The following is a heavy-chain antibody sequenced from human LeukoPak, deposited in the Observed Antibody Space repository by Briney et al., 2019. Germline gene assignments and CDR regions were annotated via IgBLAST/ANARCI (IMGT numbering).Heavy chain of an antibody. V-gene: IGHV3-7*01. CDR3: ARGVRGVIILLFRSLSGFDY. J-gene: IGHJ4*02. CDR2: IKQDGSEK. CDR1: GFTFSSYA. Sequence: PGGSLRLSCAASGFTFSSYAMSWVRQAPGKGLEWVANIKQDGSEKYYVDSVKGRFTISRDNAKNSLYLQMNSLRAEDTAVYYCARGVRGVIILLFRSLSGFDYWGQGTLVTVSS. D-gene: IGHD3-10*01.